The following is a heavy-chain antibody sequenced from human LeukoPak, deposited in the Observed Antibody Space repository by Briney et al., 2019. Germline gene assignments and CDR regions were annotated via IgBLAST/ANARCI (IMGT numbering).Heavy chain of an antibody. CDR1: GYTFTSYY. D-gene: IGHD1-26*01. V-gene: IGHV1-46*01. Sequence: ASVKVSCKASGYTFTSYYMHWVRQAPGQGLEWMGLINPSGSSTSYAQKFQGRLSLTRDMSTSTDYMELSSLRSGDTAVYYCARDNSVGDTAWWFDPWGQGTLVTVSS. CDR3: ARDNSVGDTAWWFDP. J-gene: IGHJ5*02. CDR2: INPSGSST.